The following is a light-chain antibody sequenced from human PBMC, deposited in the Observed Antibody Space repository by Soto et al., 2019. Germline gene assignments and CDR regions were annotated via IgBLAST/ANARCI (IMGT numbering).Light chain of an antibody. Sequence: QSLLTHPPSASGTPGQKVFISCSGSSSNIGGTNYAYWYQQLPGAAPKLLMHSNNLRPSGVPERISGSKFGTAASLAISGLRSEDEAVYYCASWDDRLGAVIFGGGTKVTVL. V-gene: IGLV1-47*02. CDR1: SSNIGGTNY. CDR2: SNN. CDR3: ASWDDRLGAVI. J-gene: IGLJ2*01.